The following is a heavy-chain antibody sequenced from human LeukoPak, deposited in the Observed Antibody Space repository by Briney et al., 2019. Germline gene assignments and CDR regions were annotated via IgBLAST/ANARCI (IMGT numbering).Heavy chain of an antibody. CDR1: DGSISSGDYY. J-gene: IGHJ4*02. CDR2: IYYSGST. V-gene: IGHV4-30-4*01. CDR3: ARDSYSSSSGGFDY. D-gene: IGHD6-6*01. Sequence: SETLSLTCTVSDGSISSGDYYWSWIRQPPGKGLEWIGYIYYSGSTYYNPSLKSRVTISVDTSKNQFSLKLSSVTAADTAVYYCARDSYSSSSGGFDYWGQGTLVTVSS.